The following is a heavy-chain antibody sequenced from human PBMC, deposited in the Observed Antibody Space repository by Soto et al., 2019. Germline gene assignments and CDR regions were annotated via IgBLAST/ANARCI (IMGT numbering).Heavy chain of an antibody. J-gene: IGHJ6*02. CDR2: ISASSDVA. CDR1: GFPFSTSA. V-gene: IGHV3-23*01. Sequence: EVRLLESGGGLVQPGGSLRLSCAASGFPFSTSAMNWVRQSPGKGLEWISLISASSDVAYYAESVKGRFTISRDNSKNVLYLEMNRLRVEDTAVYYCAKYSGSFPVFNGLSVWGQGSTVIVSS. D-gene: IGHD1-26*01. CDR3: AKYSGSFPVFNGLSV.